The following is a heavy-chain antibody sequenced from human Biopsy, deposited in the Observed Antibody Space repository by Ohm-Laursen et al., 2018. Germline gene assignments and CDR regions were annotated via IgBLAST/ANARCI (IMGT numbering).Heavy chain of an antibody. CDR3: AKGRHTLLDAFDF. Sequence: SLRLSCAAPKFTVRTNSMSWVRLAPGKGLEWVSVIYAGATTYYPDSVKGRFTISRDNSRNTVYLRMDSLRGEDTAVYYCAKGRHTLLDAFDFWGQGTLVTVSS. D-gene: IGHD2/OR15-2a*01. V-gene: IGHV3-66*01. CDR2: IYAGATT. CDR1: KFTVRTNS. J-gene: IGHJ3*01.